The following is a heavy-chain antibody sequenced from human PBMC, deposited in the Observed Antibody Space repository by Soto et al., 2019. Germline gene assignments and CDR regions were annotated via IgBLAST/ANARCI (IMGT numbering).Heavy chain of an antibody. V-gene: IGHV3-23*01. Sequence: GGSLRLSCAASGFTFGSYAMSWVRQAPGKGLDWVSAISGSGGTTYYAGSVQGRFTISRDNSKNTLYLQMNNLRAEDTALYYCAKDRVAARPGGWYFDLWGRGTLVTVSS. CDR1: GFTFGSYA. CDR3: AKDRVAARPGGWYFDL. J-gene: IGHJ2*01. CDR2: ISGSGGTT. D-gene: IGHD6-6*01.